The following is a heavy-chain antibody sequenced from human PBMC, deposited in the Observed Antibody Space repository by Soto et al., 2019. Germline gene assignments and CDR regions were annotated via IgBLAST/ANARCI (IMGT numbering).Heavy chain of an antibody. CDR1: GYTFTSYA. D-gene: IGHD6-19*01. Sequence: QVQLVQSGAEEKKPGASVKVSCKASGYTFTSYAMHWVRQAPGQRLEWMGWINAGNGNSKYSQKFQGRVTITRDTSASTAYMELSSLRSEDTAVYYCARVGGWYVPDYWGQGTLVTVSS. V-gene: IGHV1-3*05. CDR2: INAGNGNS. CDR3: ARVGGWYVPDY. J-gene: IGHJ4*02.